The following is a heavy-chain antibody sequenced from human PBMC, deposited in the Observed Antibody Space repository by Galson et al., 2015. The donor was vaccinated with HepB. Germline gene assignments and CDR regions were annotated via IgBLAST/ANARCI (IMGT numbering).Heavy chain of an antibody. D-gene: IGHD2-8*01. V-gene: IGHV3-21*01. CDR1: GFTFSSYS. CDR3: ARELRVYDINFDY. J-gene: IGHJ4*02. Sequence: SLRLSCAASGFTFSSYSMNWVRQAPGKGLEWVSSISSSSIYIYYADSVKGRFTISRDNAKNSLYLQMNSLRAEDTAVYYCARELRVYDINFDYWGQGTLVTVSS. CDR2: ISSSSIYI.